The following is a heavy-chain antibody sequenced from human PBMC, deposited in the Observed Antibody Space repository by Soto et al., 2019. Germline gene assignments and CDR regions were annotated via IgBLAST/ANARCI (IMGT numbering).Heavy chain of an antibody. CDR2: VSPGNGNA. CDR1: GYTFTDYD. Sequence: QVQVVQSRAEVKKPGASVKVSCKTSGYTFTDYDINWVRQAAGQGLEWMGWVSPGNGNAGYAPHFQGRVTMTSDTSISTVYMELSSLTSEDTAVYFCEVTTGYWGQGTMVTVSS. J-gene: IGHJ4*02. D-gene: IGHD2-21*02. V-gene: IGHV1-8*01. CDR3: EVTTGY.